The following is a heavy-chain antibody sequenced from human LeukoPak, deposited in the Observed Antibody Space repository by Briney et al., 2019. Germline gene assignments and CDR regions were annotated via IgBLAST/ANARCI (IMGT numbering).Heavy chain of an antibody. CDR3: ARARIVVVTATPLFDY. V-gene: IGHV1-2*04. CDR1: GYTFTSYY. J-gene: IGHJ4*02. CDR2: INPNSGGT. Sequence: GASVKVSCKASGYTFTSYYMHWVRQAPGQGLEWMGWINPNSGGTNYAQKFQGWVTMTRDTSISTAYMELSRLRSDDTAVYYCARARIVVVTATPLFDYWGQGTMVTVSS. D-gene: IGHD2-21*02.